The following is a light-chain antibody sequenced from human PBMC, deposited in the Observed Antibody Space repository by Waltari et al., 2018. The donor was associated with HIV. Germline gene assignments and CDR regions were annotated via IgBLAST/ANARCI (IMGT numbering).Light chain of an antibody. CDR1: SSNIGSTT. J-gene: IGLJ2*01. Sequence: QSLLTQPPSASGTPGERVTSSRFGTSSNIGSTTVNWYQQLPGTAAKLLIYSNIQRPSGVPDRFSGSKSGTSASLAISGLQSEDEADYYCAAWDGSLNGHVVFGGGTKLTVL. CDR3: AAWDGSLNGHVV. V-gene: IGLV1-44*01. CDR2: SNI.